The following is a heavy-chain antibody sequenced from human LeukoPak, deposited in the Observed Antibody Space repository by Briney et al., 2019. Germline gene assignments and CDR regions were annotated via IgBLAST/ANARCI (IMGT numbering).Heavy chain of an antibody. CDR1: GFTFSSYE. CDR3: ARDGGWDCSGSSCYALVFDY. V-gene: IGHV3-48*03. CDR2: ISSSGSTI. D-gene: IGHD2-2*01. J-gene: IGHJ4*02. Sequence: PGGSLRLSCAASGFTFSSYEMNWVRQAPGKGLEWVSYISSSGSTIYYADSVKGRFTISRDNAKNSLYLQMNSLRVEDTAVYYCARDGGWDCSGSSCYALVFDYWGQGTLVTVSS.